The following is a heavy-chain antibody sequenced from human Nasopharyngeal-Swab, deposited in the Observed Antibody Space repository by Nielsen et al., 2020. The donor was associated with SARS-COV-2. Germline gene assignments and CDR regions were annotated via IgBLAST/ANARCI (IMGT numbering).Heavy chain of an antibody. V-gene: IGHV3-23*01. CDR3: AKFGII. J-gene: IGHJ1*01. CDR1: GFSFSTHG. Sequence: GESLKISCAASGFSFSTHGMNWVRQAPGKGLEWVAAISDSGRDTYHAGSVKGRFTLSRDNSRTMVYLQMNSLRAEDTAGYFFAKFGIIRGQGTLVTVSS. CDR2: ISDSGRDT. D-gene: IGHD2-21*01.